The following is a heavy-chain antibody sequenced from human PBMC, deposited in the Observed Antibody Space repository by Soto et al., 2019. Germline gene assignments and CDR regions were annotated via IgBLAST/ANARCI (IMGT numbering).Heavy chain of an antibody. CDR1: GFTFDDYA. CDR3: AKDIWGNYGSGSLNDAFDI. CDR2: ISWNSGSI. V-gene: IGHV3-9*01. Sequence: EVQLVESGGGLVQPGRSLRLSCAASGFTFDDYAMHWFRQAQGKGLEWVSGISWNSGSIGYADSVKGRVTIARDNAKNSLYLQMNSLRAEDTALYYCAKDIWGNYGSGSLNDAFDIWGQGTMVTVSS. J-gene: IGHJ3*02. D-gene: IGHD3-10*01.